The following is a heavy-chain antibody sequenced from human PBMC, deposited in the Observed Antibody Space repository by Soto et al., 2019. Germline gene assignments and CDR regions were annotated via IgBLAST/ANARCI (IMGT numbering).Heavy chain of an antibody. CDR3: ASTYYTGSSGPFDY. CDR1: GDSISSGGYY. Sequence: QVQLQESGPGLVKPSQTLSLTCTVSGDSISSGGYYWSWIPQHPGKGLEWIGYIYYSGTTYYNPSLESRVTISGDTSENQFSLKVNSVTVADTAVYYCASTYYTGSSGPFDYWGQGTLVTVSS. J-gene: IGHJ4*02. V-gene: IGHV4-31*03. D-gene: IGHD3-22*01. CDR2: IYYSGTT.